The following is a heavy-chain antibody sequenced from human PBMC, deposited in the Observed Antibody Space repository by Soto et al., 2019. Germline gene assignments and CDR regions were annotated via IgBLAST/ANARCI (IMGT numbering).Heavy chain of an antibody. CDR3: AKYPPGGYSSSPFDY. Sequence: PGGSLRLSCAASGFIFSSYSISCVRQAPGKGLEWVSAISGSGGSTYYADSVKGRFTIYRDTSKNTLYLQMNSLRAEDTAVYYCAKYPPGGYSSSPFDYWGQGTLVTVSS. CDR2: ISGSGGST. V-gene: IGHV3-23*01. J-gene: IGHJ4*02. D-gene: IGHD6-13*01. CDR1: GFIFSSYS.